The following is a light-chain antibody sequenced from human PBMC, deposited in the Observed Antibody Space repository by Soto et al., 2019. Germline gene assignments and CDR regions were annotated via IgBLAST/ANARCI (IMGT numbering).Light chain of an antibody. J-gene: IGLJ2*01. Sequence: QSALTQPPSASGSPGQSVTISCTGTSSDVGAYNYVSWYQQHPGKAPKLMIFEVNKRPSGVPDRFSGSKSGNTASLTVSGLQAEDEADYYCSSYAGSNNFRVFGGGTQLTVL. CDR3: SSYAGSNNFRV. CDR2: EVN. V-gene: IGLV2-8*01. CDR1: SSDVGAYNY.